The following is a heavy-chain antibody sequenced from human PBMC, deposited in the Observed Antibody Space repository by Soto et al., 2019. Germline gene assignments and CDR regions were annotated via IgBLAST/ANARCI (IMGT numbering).Heavy chain of an antibody. Sequence: PGEPLKISCQCSGDRFTSYWIGLVRPLPGKGLEWMGIIYPGDSDTRYSPSFQGQVTISADKSISTAYLQWSSLKASDTAMYYCARKDDAASTNLYGMDVWGQGTTVTVAS. D-gene: IGHD2-15*01. J-gene: IGHJ6*02. CDR2: IYPGDSDT. V-gene: IGHV5-51*01. CDR3: ARKDDAASTNLYGMDV. CDR1: GDRFTSYW.